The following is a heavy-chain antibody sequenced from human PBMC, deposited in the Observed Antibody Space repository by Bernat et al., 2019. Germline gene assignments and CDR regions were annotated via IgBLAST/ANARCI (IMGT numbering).Heavy chain of an antibody. CDR2: INSDGSYT. Sequence: EVQLVESGGGLVQPGGSLRLSCAASGFTFNTLWMYWVRQAPGKGLVWVSRINSDGSYTTYADSVKGRFTISRDNAKNTLYLQMNSLRAEDTAVYYCARGGVTCGGVIAQWGQGTLVTVSS. CDR1: GFTFNTLW. CDR3: ARGGVTCGGVIAQ. D-gene: IGHD3-16*02. V-gene: IGHV3-74*01. J-gene: IGHJ4*02.